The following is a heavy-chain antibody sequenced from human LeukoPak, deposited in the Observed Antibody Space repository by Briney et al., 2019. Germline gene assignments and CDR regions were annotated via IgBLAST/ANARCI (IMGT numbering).Heavy chain of an antibody. J-gene: IGHJ4*02. CDR2: ISGSGGST. CDR3: AKNPFYDYVWGSYSDY. CDR1: GFTFSSYA. D-gene: IGHD3-16*01. V-gene: IGHV3-23*01. Sequence: PGGSLRLSCAASGFTFSSYAMSWVRQAPGKGLEWVSAISGSGGSTYYPDSVKGRFTISRDNSKNTLYLQMNSLRAEDTAVYYCAKNPFYDYVWGSYSDYWGQGTLVTVSS.